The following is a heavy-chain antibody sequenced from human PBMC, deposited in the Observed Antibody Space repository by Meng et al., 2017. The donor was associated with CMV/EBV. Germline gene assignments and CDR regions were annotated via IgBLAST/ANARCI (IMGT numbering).Heavy chain of an antibody. D-gene: IGHD3-10*01. CDR1: GFTVSSNY. Sequence: GESLKISCAASGFTVSSNYMSWVRQAPGKGLEWVSVINSGGSTYYADSVKGRFTISRDNSKNTLYLQMNSLRAEDTAVYYCATTYYYGSGSYYTLDYWGQGTLVTVSS. J-gene: IGHJ4*02. V-gene: IGHV3-53*01. CDR3: ATTYYYGSGSYYTLDY. CDR2: INSGGST.